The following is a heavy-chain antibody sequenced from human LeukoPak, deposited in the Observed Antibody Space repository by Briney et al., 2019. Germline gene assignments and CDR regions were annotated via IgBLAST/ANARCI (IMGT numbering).Heavy chain of an antibody. CDR3: ARHWDYDFWSGYYPTIDY. CDR1: GGSISSSSYY. D-gene: IGHD3-3*01. CDR2: IYYSGST. Sequence: SETLSLTCTVSGGSISSSSYYWGWIRQPPGKGLEWIGSIYYSGSTYYNPSLKSRVTISVDTSKNQFSLKLSSVTAADTAVYHCARHWDYDFWSGYYPTIDYWGQGTPVTVSS. J-gene: IGHJ4*02. V-gene: IGHV4-39*01.